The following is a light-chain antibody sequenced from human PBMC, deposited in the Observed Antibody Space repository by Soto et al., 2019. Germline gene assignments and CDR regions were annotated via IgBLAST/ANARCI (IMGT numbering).Light chain of an antibody. J-gene: IGKJ5*01. CDR2: AAS. Sequence: IQLTQTPSFICTSVGTTVNITSRASQDIRSWLAWHQQKPGKASKLLIYAASSLQSGVPSRFSGSGSGTHFTLTISRLQPEDFATYYCKQTNSFPITVGNGKRLANK. CDR3: KQTNSFPIT. V-gene: IGKV1D-12*01. CDR1: QDIRSW.